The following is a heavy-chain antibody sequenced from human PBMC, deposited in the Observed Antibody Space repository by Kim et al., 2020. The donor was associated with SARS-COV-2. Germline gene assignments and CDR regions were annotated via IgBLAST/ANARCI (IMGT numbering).Heavy chain of an antibody. J-gene: IGHJ6*02. CDR2: INPNSGGT. Sequence: ASVKVSCKASGYTFTGYYMHWVRQAPGQGLEWMGWINPNSGGTNYAQKFQGWVTMTRDTSISTAYMELSRLRSDDTAVYYCARGVMEPAAMLYYYYYGMDVWGQGPTVTVSS. V-gene: IGHV1-2*04. D-gene: IGHD2-2*01. CDR1: GYTFTGYY. CDR3: ARGVMEPAAMLYYYYYGMDV.